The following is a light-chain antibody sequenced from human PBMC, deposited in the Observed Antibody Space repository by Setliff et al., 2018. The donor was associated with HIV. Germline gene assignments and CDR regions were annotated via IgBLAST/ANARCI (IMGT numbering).Light chain of an antibody. CDR3: SSYTSSGSYV. Sequence: QSVLTQPRSVSGSPGQSVTISCTGTSSDIGTYNYVSWYQQHPGKPPKLMIYEVSNRPSGVSNRFSGSKSGNTASLTISGLQAEDEADYYCSSYTSSGSYVFGTGTKVTVL. CDR2: EVS. J-gene: IGLJ1*01. V-gene: IGLV2-14*01. CDR1: SSDIGTYNY.